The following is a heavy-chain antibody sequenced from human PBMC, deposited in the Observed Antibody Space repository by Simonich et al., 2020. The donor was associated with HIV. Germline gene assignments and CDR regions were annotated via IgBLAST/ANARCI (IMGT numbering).Heavy chain of an antibody. V-gene: IGHV4-34*01. Sequence: QVRLQQWGAGLLKPSKTLSLTCAVYGGSFSGYYWSWIRQPPGKGLEWIGEINHSGTNNYNPSLKRRVTISRDTSKNQFSLKLSSVTAADTAIYYCARVIFVTSAGFDYWGQGTLVTVSS. CDR1: GGSFSGYY. D-gene: IGHD3-3*02. J-gene: IGHJ4*02. CDR3: ARVIFVTSAGFDY. CDR2: INHSGTN.